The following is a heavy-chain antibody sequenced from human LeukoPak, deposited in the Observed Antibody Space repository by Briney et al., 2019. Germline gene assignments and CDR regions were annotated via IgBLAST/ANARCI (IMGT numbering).Heavy chain of an antibody. V-gene: IGHV4-39*07. CDR1: GGSISSSSYY. J-gene: IGHJ4*02. Sequence: SETLSLTCIVSGGSISSSSYYWGWIRQPPGKGLEWIGSIYYSGSTYYNPSLKSRVTISVDTSKNQFSLKLSSVTAADTAVYYCARQRRGYSYGYHFDYWGQGTLVTVSS. CDR3: ARQRRGYSYGYHFDY. CDR2: IYYSGST. D-gene: IGHD5-18*01.